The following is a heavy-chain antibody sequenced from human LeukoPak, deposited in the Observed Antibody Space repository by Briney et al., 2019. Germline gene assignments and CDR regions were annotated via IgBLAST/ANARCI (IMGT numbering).Heavy chain of an antibody. CDR3: AKPFGSISSRSVYFDY. D-gene: IGHD3-3*01. CDR1: GFTFSSYD. V-gene: IGHV3-13*01. CDR2: IDTAGYT. Sequence: PGGSLRLSCAASGFTFSSYDMHWVRLTTGKGLEWVSAIDTAGYTYYPGSVKGRFTISRDNSKNSLYLQMNSLRIEDTALYYCAKPFGSISSRSVYFDYWGQGTLVTVSS. J-gene: IGHJ4*02.